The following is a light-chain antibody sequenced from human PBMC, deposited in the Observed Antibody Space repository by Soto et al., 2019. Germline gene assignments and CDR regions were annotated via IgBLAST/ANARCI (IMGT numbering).Light chain of an antibody. V-gene: IGKV3-15*01. J-gene: IGKJ3*01. Sequence: EIVMTQSPATLSVSPGERATLSCRASQSISSNLAWYQQRPGQAPRLLIYSASTRATGIPARFSGSGFGTEFTLTISSLEPEDFAVYYCQQCHNWPFTFGPGTKVDIK. CDR3: QQCHNWPFT. CDR1: QSISSN. CDR2: SAS.